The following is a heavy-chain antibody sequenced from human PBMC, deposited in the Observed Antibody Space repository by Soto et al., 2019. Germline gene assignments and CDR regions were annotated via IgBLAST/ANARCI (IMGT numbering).Heavy chain of an antibody. D-gene: IGHD1-26*01. CDR1: GGSISSYY. CDR3: ARDGAWRGLDV. CDR2: IYYSGST. J-gene: IGHJ6*02. V-gene: IGHV4-59*12. Sequence: SETLSLTCTVSGGSISSYYWSWIRQPPGKGLEWIGYIYYSGSTNYSPSLKSRVTISLDNSKNQFSLKLTSVTVADMAVYFCARDGAWRGLDVWGQGTTVTVSS.